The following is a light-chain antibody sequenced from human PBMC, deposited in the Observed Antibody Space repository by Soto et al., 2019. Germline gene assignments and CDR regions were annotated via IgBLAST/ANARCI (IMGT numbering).Light chain of an antibody. V-gene: IGLV1-40*01. Sequence: SVLTQPPSVSVAPGQRVTLCCTGSSTNIWAGYDVQWYQQFPGKAPKLLISGSTNRRSGVPDRFSGSESGTSASLTITGLQAEDEADYHCQSYDSSLSGKVFGGGTQLTVL. J-gene: IGLJ3*02. CDR1: STNIWAGYD. CDR2: GST. CDR3: QSYDSSLSGKV.